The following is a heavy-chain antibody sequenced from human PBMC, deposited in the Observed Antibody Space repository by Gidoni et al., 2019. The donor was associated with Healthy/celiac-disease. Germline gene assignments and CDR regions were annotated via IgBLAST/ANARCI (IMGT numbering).Heavy chain of an antibody. CDR1: GFTFSSYS. D-gene: IGHD3-9*01. J-gene: IGHJ5*02. CDR3: AREYYDILTGLRFDP. Sequence: EVQLVESGGGLVKPGGSLRLSCAASGFTFSSYSMNWVRQAPGKGLEWVSSISSSSSYIYYADSVKGRFTISRDNAKNSLYLQMNSLRAEDTAVYYCAREYYDILTGLRFDPWGQGTLVTVSS. CDR2: ISSSSSYI. V-gene: IGHV3-21*01.